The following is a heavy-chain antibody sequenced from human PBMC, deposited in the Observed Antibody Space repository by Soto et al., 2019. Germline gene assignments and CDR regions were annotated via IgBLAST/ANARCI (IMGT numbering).Heavy chain of an antibody. CDR3: ARGIDDGENGGPRDY. CDR1: GFTVSSNY. CDR2: IYSGGST. D-gene: IGHD4-17*01. J-gene: IGHJ4*02. Sequence: EVQLVESGGGLVQPGGSLRLSCAASGFTVSSNYMSWVRQAPGKGLEWVSVIYSGGSTYYADSVKGRFTISRDNSKNTLYLQMNSLRDEDKAVYYCARGIDDGENGGPRDYWGQGTLVTVS. V-gene: IGHV3-66*01.